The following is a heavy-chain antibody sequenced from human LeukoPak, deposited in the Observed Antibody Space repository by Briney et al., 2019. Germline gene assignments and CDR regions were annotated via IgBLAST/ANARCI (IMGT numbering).Heavy chain of an antibody. D-gene: IGHD6-19*01. CDR1: GYTFTSYD. CDR3: ARDQAVAGTTDAFDI. V-gene: IGHV1-69*13. Sequence: SVKVSCKASGYTFTSYDINWVRQAPGQGLEWMGGIIPLFGKAKYAQKFQGRVTITADESTSTAYMELSSLRSEDTAVFYCARDQAVAGTTDAFDIWGQGTMVAVSS. CDR2: IIPLFGKA. J-gene: IGHJ3*02.